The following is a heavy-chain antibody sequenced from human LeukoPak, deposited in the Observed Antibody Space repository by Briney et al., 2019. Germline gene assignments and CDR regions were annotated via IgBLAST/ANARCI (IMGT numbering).Heavy chain of an antibody. V-gene: IGHV3-9*01. CDR2: ISWNSGSI. Sequence: PGGSLRLSWAASGFTFDDYAMHWVRQAPGKGLEWVSGISWNSGSIGYADSVKGRFTISRDNAKNSLYLQMNSLRAEDTALYFCAKTSYSYGSPPHYAFDIWGQGTMVTVSS. D-gene: IGHD5-18*01. CDR3: AKTSYSYGSPPHYAFDI. CDR1: GFTFDDYA. J-gene: IGHJ3*02.